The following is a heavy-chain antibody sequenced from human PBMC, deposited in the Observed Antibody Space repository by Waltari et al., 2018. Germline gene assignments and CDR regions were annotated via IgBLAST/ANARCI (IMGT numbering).Heavy chain of an antibody. J-gene: IGHJ4*02. CDR1: GGSFSGYY. CDR3: ARGFAAEKGY. V-gene: IGHV4-34*01. CDR2: INHSGST. Sequence: QVQLQQWGTGLLKPSETLSLTCAVYGGSFSGYYWSWIRQPPGKGLEWIGEINHSGSTNYNPSLKSRVTISVDTSKNQFSLKLSSVTAADTAVYYCARGFAAEKGYWGQGTLVTVSS. D-gene: IGHD6-25*01.